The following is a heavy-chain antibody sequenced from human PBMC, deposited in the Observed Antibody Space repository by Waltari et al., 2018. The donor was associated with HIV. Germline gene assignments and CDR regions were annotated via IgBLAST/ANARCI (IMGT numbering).Heavy chain of an antibody. CDR1: GASMRSKNYY. V-gene: IGHV4-39*01. CDR2: IYYTGET. Sequence: LQLKESGPGLVKPSDTLSLTCAVSGASMRSKNYYWAWIRQSPGERLEWIATIYYTGETYFVPSLKNRTSISVDSSKNLLSLSLASVTAADTAIYYCARQHAYTSDWFSQASFFNYWGPGTLVTVSS. CDR3: ARQHAYTSDWFSQASFFNY. D-gene: IGHD3-9*01. J-gene: IGHJ1*01.